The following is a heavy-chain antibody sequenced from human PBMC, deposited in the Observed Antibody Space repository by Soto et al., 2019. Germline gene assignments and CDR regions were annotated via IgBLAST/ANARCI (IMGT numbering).Heavy chain of an antibody. J-gene: IGHJ6*02. CDR1: GYTFTGYY. V-gene: IGHV1-2*02. CDR3: ARVPAALNTYYYGMDV. D-gene: IGHD2-2*01. CDR2: INPNSGGT. Sequence: QVQLVQSGAEVKKPGASVKVSCKASGYTFTGYYMHWVRQAPGQGLEWMGLINPNSGGTNYAQKFQGRVTMTRGTSISTAYMELSRLRSDDTAVYYCARVPAALNTYYYGMDVWGQGTTVTVSS.